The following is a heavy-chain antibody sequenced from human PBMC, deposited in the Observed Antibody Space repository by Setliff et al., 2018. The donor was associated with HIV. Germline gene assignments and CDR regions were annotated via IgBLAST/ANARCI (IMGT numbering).Heavy chain of an antibody. CDR2: IIPIVNIA. V-gene: IGHV1-69*10. Sequence: VASVKVSCKASGGNFNNYAITWVRQAPGQGLEWMGGIIPIVNIANYAQKFQGRVIITADKSTSTAYMEVRSLRSEDTAMYFCAGGWSEDTSVVQVEYFHYWGPGTLVTVSS. J-gene: IGHJ1*01. CDR1: GGNFNNYA. CDR3: AGGWSEDTSVVQVEYFHY. D-gene: IGHD5-18*01.